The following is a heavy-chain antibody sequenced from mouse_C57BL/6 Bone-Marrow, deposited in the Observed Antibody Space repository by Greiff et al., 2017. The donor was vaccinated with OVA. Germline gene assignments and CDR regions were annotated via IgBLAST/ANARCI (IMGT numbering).Heavy chain of an antibody. Sequence: VQLQQSGPELVKPGASVKMSCKASGYTFTDYNMHWVKQSHGKSLEWIGYINPNNGGTSYNQKFKGKATLTVAKSSSTAYMQLSSLTSEDSAVYYCAIGGYGSSYPYWYFDVWGTGTTVTVSS. CDR2: INPNNGGT. V-gene: IGHV1-22*01. CDR3: AIGGYGSSYPYWYFDV. J-gene: IGHJ1*03. CDR1: GYTFTDYN. D-gene: IGHD1-1*01.